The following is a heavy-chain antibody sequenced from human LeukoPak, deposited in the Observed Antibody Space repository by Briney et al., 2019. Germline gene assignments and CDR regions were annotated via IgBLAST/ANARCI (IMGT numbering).Heavy chain of an antibody. CDR3: AKDGGSYLNWIDP. CDR1: GFTLSSYG. D-gene: IGHD1-26*01. J-gene: IGHJ5*02. Sequence: GGSLRLSCTASGFTLSSYGIHWVRQAPGEGLEWVAVISYDGSSKYYADSVKGRFTISRDNSKNTLHLQMNSLRAEDTAVYYCAKDGGSYLNWIDPWGQGTLVTVSS. CDR2: ISYDGSSK. V-gene: IGHV3-30*18.